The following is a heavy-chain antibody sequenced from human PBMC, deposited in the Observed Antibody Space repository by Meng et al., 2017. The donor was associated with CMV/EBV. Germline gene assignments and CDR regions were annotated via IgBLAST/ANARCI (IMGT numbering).Heavy chain of an antibody. CDR1: GGTCSSYA. Sequence: SCKASGGTCSSYAISWVRQSPGQGLEWMGGIIPIFGTANYVQKFQGRVTITTDESTSTAYMELSSLRSEDTAVYYCARGEQLAPFDYWGQGTLVTVSS. CDR3: ARGEQLAPFDY. J-gene: IGHJ4*02. V-gene: IGHV1-69*05. CDR2: IIPIFGTA. D-gene: IGHD6-6*01.